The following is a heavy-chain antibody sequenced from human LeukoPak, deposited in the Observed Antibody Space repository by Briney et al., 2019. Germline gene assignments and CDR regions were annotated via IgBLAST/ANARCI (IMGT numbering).Heavy chain of an antibody. CDR2: IYSNGNT. D-gene: IGHD6-19*01. CDR3: AKDVAGSGWSDY. Sequence: PGGSLRLSCAASGFTVSKNYISWVRQAPGKGLEWVSIIYSNGNTYYADSMKGRFTISRDNSKNMVYLQMNSLRAEDTAVYYCAKDVAGSGWSDYWGQGTLVTVSS. CDR1: GFTVSKNY. J-gene: IGHJ4*02. V-gene: IGHV3-53*01.